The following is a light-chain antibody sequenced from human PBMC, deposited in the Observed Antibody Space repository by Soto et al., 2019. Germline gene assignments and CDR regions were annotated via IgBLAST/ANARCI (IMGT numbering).Light chain of an antibody. CDR1: SSNIGSNT. CDR2: SNN. J-gene: IGLJ3*02. V-gene: IGLV1-44*01. Sequence: QSALTQPPSASGTPGQRVTISCSGSSSNIGSNTIHWYQQLPGTAPKLLIDSNNRRPSGVPDRFSGSTSGTSASLAISGLQSEDEADYYCAAWDDSLNGPVFGGGTQLTVL. CDR3: AAWDDSLNGPV.